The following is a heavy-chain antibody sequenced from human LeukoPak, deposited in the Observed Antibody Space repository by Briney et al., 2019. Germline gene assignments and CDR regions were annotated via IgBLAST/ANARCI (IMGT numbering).Heavy chain of an antibody. CDR3: ARSYGDYLNWFDS. Sequence: PSETLSLTCTVSGGSISSYYWSWIRQPPGKGLEWIGYIYYSGSTNYNPSLKSRVTISVDTSKTQFSLKLSSVSAADTAVYYCARSYGDYLNWFDSWGQGTLVTVSS. CDR1: GGSISSYY. CDR2: IYYSGST. V-gene: IGHV4-59*08. D-gene: IGHD4-17*01. J-gene: IGHJ5*01.